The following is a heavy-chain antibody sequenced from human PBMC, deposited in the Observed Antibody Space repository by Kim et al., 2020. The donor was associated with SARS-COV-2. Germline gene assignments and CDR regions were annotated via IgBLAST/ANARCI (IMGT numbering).Heavy chain of an antibody. Sequence: GGSLRLSCAASGFTFSNAWMSWVRQAPGKGLEWVGRIKSKTDGGTTDYAAPVKGRFTISRDDSKNTLYLQMNSLKTEDTAVYYCTTPTYYDFWSGYQVAFDYWGQGTLVTVSS. V-gene: IGHV3-15*01. CDR1: GFTFSNAW. J-gene: IGHJ4*02. D-gene: IGHD3-3*01. CDR3: TTPTYYDFWSGYQVAFDY. CDR2: IKSKTDGGTT.